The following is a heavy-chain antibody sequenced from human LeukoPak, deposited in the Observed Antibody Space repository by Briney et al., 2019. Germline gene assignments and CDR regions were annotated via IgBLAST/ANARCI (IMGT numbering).Heavy chain of an antibody. CDR2: INTNTGNP. J-gene: IGHJ6*02. Sequence: ASVKVSCKASGYAFTSYAMNWVRQAPGQGLEWMGWINTNTGNPTYAQGFTGRFVFSLDTSVSTAYLQISSLKAEDTAVYYCARASYDFWSGYYGMDVWGQGTTVTVSS. V-gene: IGHV7-4-1*02. CDR1: GYAFTSYA. D-gene: IGHD3-3*01. CDR3: ARASYDFWSGYYGMDV.